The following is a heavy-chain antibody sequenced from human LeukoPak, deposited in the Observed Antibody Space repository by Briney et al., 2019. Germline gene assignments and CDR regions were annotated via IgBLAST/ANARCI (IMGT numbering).Heavy chain of an antibody. D-gene: IGHD2-2*01. CDR1: GFTFSSYS. CDR3: ARRPNMPAGGFDY. CDR2: ISSSSSYI. J-gene: IGHJ4*02. V-gene: IGHV3-21*01. Sequence: PGGSLRLSCAASGFTFSSYSMNWVRQAPGKGLEWVSSISSSSSYIYYADSAKGRFTISRDNAKNSLYLQMNSLRAEDTAVYYCARRPNMPAGGFDYWGQGTLVTVSS.